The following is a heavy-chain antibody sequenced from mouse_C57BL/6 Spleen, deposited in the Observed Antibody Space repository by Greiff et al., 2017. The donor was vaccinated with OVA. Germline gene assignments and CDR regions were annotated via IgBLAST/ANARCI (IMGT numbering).Heavy chain of an antibody. V-gene: IGHV1-63*01. CDR2: IYPGGGYT. CDR3: ARGVEYFDV. J-gene: IGHJ1*01. Sequence: VKLMESGAELVRPGTSVKMSCKASGYTFTNYWIGWAKQRPGHGLEWIGDIYPGGGYTNYNEKFKGKATLTADKSSSTAYMQFSSLTSEDSAIYYCARGVEYFDVWGSGTTVTVSS. D-gene: IGHD1-1*01. CDR1: GYTFTNYW.